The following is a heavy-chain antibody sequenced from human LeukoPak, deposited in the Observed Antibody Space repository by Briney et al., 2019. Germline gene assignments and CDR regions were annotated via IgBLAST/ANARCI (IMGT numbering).Heavy chain of an antibody. V-gene: IGHV3-74*01. J-gene: IGHJ5*02. CDR3: LLGGNYKLDP. D-gene: IGHD1-26*01. CDR1: GFTFSASW. Sequence: GGSLRLSCVASGFTFSASWMHWVRQPPGKGLLWVSRIDAAGAADYADSVKGRFTTSRDNARNTLYLQMNSLRDEDTAVYYCLLGGNYKLDPWGQGTLVTVSS. CDR2: IDAAGAA.